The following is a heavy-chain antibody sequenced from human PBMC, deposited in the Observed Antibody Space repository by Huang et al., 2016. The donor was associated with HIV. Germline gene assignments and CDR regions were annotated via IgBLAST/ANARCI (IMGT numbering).Heavy chain of an antibody. CDR2: IFWDDDK. Sequence: QITLKESGPTLVKPTQTLTLTCTFSGFSITTDGAGVGWIRQPPGKALEWLALIFWDDDKLYSPSLKNRLRITKDTSKNQVVLTMTNMDPVDTATYFCAHRQTYDFWSGSFDSWGQGTLVTVSS. J-gene: IGHJ4*02. CDR3: AHRQTYDFWSGSFDS. D-gene: IGHD3-3*01. V-gene: IGHV2-5*02. CDR1: GFSITTDGAG.